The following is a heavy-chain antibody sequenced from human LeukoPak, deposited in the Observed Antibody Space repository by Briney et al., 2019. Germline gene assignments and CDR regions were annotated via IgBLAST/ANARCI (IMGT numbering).Heavy chain of an antibody. CDR2: IKQDGSVK. J-gene: IGHJ4*02. D-gene: IGHD6-19*01. V-gene: IGHV3-7*03. Sequence: GGSLRLSCTVSGFTFSSYWMHWVRQGPGKGLEWVANIKQDGSVKYYVDSVTGRFTISRDNAKNSLYLQMDSLRAGDTAVYYCAKDLWVAVAGMGEREGDSWGQGTLVTVSS. CDR3: AKDLWVAVAGMGEREGDS. CDR1: GFTFSSYW.